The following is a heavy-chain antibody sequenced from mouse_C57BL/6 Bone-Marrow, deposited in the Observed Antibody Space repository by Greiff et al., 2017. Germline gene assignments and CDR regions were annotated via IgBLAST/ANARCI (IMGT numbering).Heavy chain of an antibody. CDR1: GYTFTTYP. D-gene: IGHD4-1*02. Sequence: VKLMESGAELVKPGASVKMSCKASGYTFTTYPIEWMKQNHGKSLEWIGNFHPYNDDTKYNEKFKGKATLTVEKSSSTVYLELSRLTSDDSAVYYCARGNPQLAYYYAMDDWGQGTSVTVSS. CDR2: FHPYNDDT. J-gene: IGHJ4*01. V-gene: IGHV1-47*01. CDR3: ARGNPQLAYYYAMDD.